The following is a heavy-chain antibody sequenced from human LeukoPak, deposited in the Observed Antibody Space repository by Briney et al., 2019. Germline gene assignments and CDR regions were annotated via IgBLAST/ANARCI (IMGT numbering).Heavy chain of an antibody. Sequence: GASVKVSCKASGYTFTSYGINWVRQAPGQGLEWMGWISAYNGDTNYAQKLQGRVTITRNTSISTAYMELSSLRSEDTAVYYCARFSLVDDAFDIWGQGTMVTVSS. CDR2: ISAYNGDT. CDR1: GYTFTSYG. CDR3: ARFSLVDDAFDI. V-gene: IGHV1-18*01. D-gene: IGHD6-13*01. J-gene: IGHJ3*02.